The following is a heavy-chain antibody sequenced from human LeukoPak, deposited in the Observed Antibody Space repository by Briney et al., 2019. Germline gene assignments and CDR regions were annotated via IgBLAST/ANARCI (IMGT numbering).Heavy chain of an antibody. J-gene: IGHJ6*02. V-gene: IGHV3-48*03. D-gene: IGHD4-11*01. CDR1: GFTFSSYE. Sequence: GGSLRLSCATSGFTFSSYEMNWVRQAPGKGLEWISYITTSGTSTYYADSVKGRFTISRDNAKNSLYLQMNSLRAEDTAVYYCARGGRGVTTRAYYYGMDVWGQGTTVTVSS. CDR2: ITTSGTST. CDR3: ARGGRGVTTRAYYYGMDV.